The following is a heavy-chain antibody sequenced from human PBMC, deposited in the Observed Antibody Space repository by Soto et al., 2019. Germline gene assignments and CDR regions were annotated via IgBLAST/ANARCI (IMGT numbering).Heavy chain of an antibody. CDR2: IYYSGST. J-gene: IGHJ4*02. D-gene: IGHD4-17*01. CDR1: GGSISSGGYY. Sequence: LSLTCTVSGGSISSGGYYWSWIRQHPGKGLEWIGYIYYSGSTYYNPSLKSRVTISVDTSKNQFSLKLSSVTAADTAVYYCARGPYGGNLFDYWGQGTLVTVSS. V-gene: IGHV4-31*03. CDR3: ARGPYGGNLFDY.